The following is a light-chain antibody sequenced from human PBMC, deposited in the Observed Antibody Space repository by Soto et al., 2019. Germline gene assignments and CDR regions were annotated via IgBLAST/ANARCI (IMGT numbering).Light chain of an antibody. J-gene: IGKJ2*01. Sequence: EIVMTQSPATLSVSPGERATLSCRASQSVSSGLAWYQQRPGQAPRLLIFGASIRASSIPARFSGSGSETEFTLTISSLQSEDSAVYYCQQYNNWPIYTFGQGTKLEIK. CDR1: QSVSSG. CDR2: GAS. V-gene: IGKV3-15*01. CDR3: QQYNNWPIYT.